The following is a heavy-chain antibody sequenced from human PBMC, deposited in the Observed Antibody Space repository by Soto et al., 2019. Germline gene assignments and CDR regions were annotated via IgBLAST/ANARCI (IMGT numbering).Heavy chain of an antibody. V-gene: IGHV3-30-3*01. D-gene: IGHD1-26*01. CDR2: ISYDGSNK. J-gene: IGHJ4*02. CDR1: GFTFSSYA. CDR3: ARGSELQWELLTDAHFDY. Sequence: QVQLVESGGGVVQPGRSLRLSCAASGFTFSSYAMHWVRQAPGKGLEWVAVISYDGSNKYYADSVKGRFTISRDNSKNTLYLQMNSLRAEDTAVYYCARGSELQWELLTDAHFDYWGQGTLVTVSS.